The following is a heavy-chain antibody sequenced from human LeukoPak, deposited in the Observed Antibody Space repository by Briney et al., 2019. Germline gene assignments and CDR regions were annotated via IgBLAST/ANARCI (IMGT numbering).Heavy chain of an antibody. CDR3: VWGSVRGVDD. Sequence: SETLSLTCTVSGGSISSYYWSWIRQPPGKGLEWIGYIYYSGNTNYNPSLKSRVTISVDTSKNQFSLKLSSVTAADTAVYYCVWGSVRGVDDWGQGTLVTVSS. D-gene: IGHD3-10*01. CDR2: IYYSGNT. J-gene: IGHJ4*02. V-gene: IGHV4-59*01. CDR1: GGSISSYY.